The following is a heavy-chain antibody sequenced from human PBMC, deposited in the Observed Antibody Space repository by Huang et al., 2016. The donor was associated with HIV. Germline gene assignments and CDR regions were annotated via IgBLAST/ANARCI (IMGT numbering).Heavy chain of an antibody. Sequence: EVQLVESGGGLVKPGRSLRLSCTASGFTFGDYAMSWFRQASGNGLEWVGFIRSKASGGTTEYAASVKGRFTISRDDSKSIAYLQMNSLKIEDTAVYYCTRENYDFWSGYYKYYFDYWGQGTLVTVSS. CDR2: IRSKASGGTT. CDR3: TRENYDFWSGYYKYYFDY. CDR1: GFTFGDYA. V-gene: IGHV3-49*05. J-gene: IGHJ4*02. D-gene: IGHD3-3*01.